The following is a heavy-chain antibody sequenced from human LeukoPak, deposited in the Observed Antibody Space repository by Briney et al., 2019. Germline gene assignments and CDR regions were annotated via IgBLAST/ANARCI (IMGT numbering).Heavy chain of an antibody. J-gene: IGHJ6*02. CDR1: GFTFSSYA. Sequence: GGSLRLSCAASGFTFSSYAMHWVRQAPGKGLEWVAVISYDGSNKYYADSVKGRFTISRDNSKNTLYLQMNSLRAEDTAVYYCARGIKNYYGVDVWGQGTTVTVSS. CDR2: ISYDGSNK. D-gene: IGHD2-15*01. V-gene: IGHV3-30-3*01. CDR3: ARGIKNYYGVDV.